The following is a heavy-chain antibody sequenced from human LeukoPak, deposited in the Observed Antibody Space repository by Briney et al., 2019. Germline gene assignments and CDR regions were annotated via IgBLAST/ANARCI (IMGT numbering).Heavy chain of an antibody. CDR2: IIPIFGTA. J-gene: IGHJ1*01. CDR3: ARGPEIVVVPAAKDVEYFQH. D-gene: IGHD2-2*01. CDR1: GGTFSSYA. V-gene: IGHV1-69*05. Sequence: ASVKVSCKASGGTFSSYAISWVRQAPGQGLEWMGGIIPIFGTANYAQKFQGRVTITTDESTSTAYMELSSLRSEDTAVYYCARGPEIVVVPAAKDVEYFQHWGQGTLVTVSS.